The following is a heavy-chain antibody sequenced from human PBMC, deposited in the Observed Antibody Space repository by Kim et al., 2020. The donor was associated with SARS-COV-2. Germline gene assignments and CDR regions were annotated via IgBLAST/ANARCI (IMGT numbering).Heavy chain of an antibody. J-gene: IGHJ6*01. CDR3: XXPQXXXESXXXYG. CDR2: XSGSGGST. Sequence: GGSLRLSCAASGFTFSSYAMSWVRQAPGKGLEWVSAXSGSGGSTYYADSVKGRXTISRXXSKNTXXLQXXSLRXXDTXVYYCXXPQXXXESXXXYG. CDR1: GFTFSSYA. V-gene: IGHV3-23*01. D-gene: IGHD6-13*01.